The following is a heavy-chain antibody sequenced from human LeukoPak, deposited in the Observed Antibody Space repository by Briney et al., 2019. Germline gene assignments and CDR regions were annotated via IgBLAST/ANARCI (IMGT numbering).Heavy chain of an antibody. CDR2: ISANNGDT. Sequence: ASVKVSCKASGYTFTSYGISWVRQAPGQGLEWVGWISANNGDTDYAQKFQARVTMTTDTSTSTAHMELRSLRSDDTAVYYCARESHVTREDSWGQGTLVIVSS. CDR1: GYTFTSYG. V-gene: IGHV1-18*01. J-gene: IGHJ4*02. D-gene: IGHD1-26*01. CDR3: ARESHVTREDS.